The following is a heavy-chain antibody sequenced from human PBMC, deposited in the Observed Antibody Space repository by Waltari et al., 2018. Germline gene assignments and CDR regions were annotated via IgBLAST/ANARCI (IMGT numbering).Heavy chain of an antibody. D-gene: IGHD2-2*01. CDR3: TRTRYCSTTSCQVDWFDP. J-gene: IGHJ5*02. Sequence: EVQLVESGGALVQPGGSLRLSCAASGFPFSNYWMHWVRQAPGKGLGWVSRINGDGGSTSYADSVKGRFTISRDNAKNTLYLQMNSLRAEDTAVYYCTRTRYCSTTSCQVDWFDPWGQGTLVTVSS. CDR1: GFPFSNYW. V-gene: IGHV3-74*01. CDR2: INGDGGST.